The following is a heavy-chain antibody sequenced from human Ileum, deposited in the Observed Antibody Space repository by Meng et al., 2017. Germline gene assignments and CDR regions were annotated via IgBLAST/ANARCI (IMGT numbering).Heavy chain of an antibody. D-gene: IGHD3-22*01. CDR1: GFTFSSYW. V-gene: IGHV3-7*01. J-gene: IGHJ5*02. CDR3: ARDVVDYYDSSGYQHNWFAP. Sequence: GESLKISCAASGFTFSSYWMSWVRQAPGKGLEWVANIKQDGSEKYYVDSVKGRFTISRDNAKNSLYLQMNSLRAEDTAVYYCARDVVDYYDSSGYQHNWFAPWGQGTLVTVSS. CDR2: IKQDGSEK.